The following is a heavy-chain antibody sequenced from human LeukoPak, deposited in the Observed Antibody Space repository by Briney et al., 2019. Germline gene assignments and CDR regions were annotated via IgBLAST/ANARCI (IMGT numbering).Heavy chain of an antibody. CDR1: GFTFSDYS. V-gene: IGHV3-48*04. CDR3: ARTYWNDAFDF. D-gene: IGHD1-1*01. Sequence: GGSLRLSCAASGFTFSDYSMTWIRQAPGKGLEWVSYISSGSITIRYADSVKGRFTISRDNAKKSLYLQMNSLRVEDTAVYYCARTYWNDAFDFWGQGALLTVSS. CDR2: ISSGSITI. J-gene: IGHJ4*02.